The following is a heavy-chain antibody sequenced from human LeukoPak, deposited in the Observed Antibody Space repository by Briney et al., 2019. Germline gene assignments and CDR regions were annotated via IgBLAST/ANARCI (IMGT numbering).Heavy chain of an antibody. CDR2: ISSSSSYI. D-gene: IGHD1-26*01. CDR1: GFTFSSYS. Sequence: PGGSLRLSCAASGFTFSSYSMNWVRQAPGKGLEWVSSISSSSSYIYYADSVKGRFTISGDNAKNSLYLQMNSLRAEDTAVYYCARDRIVGATWCPFDYWGQGTPVTVSS. CDR3: ARDRIVGATWCPFDY. J-gene: IGHJ4*02. V-gene: IGHV3-21*01.